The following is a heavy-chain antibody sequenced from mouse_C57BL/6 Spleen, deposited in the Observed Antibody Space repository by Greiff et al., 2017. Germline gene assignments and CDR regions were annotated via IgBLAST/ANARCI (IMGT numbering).Heavy chain of an antibody. CDR3: ARKGDDYYAMDY. J-gene: IGHJ4*01. Sequence: EVKLMQSGPGLAKPSQTLSLTCSVSGYSITSDYWNWIRKFPGNKLEYMGYISYSGSTHYNPSLKSRISITRDTSKSQYYLQLNSLTTEDPATYYCARKGDDYYAMDYWGQGTSVTVSS. V-gene: IGHV3-8*01. CDR1: GYSITSDY. CDR2: ISYSGST.